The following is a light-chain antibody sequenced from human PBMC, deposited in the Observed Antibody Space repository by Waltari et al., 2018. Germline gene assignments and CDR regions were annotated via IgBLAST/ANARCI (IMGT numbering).Light chain of an antibody. Sequence: IQMTQSPSSLSASVGDIVTITCRASQAISDALAWYQQKPGKAPKLLVSGASTLESGVPSRVSGSGSGTDFTLTISGLQPEDLAVYFCQQRNSFPPTFGQGTKVEIK. V-gene: IGKV1-13*02. CDR1: QAISDA. CDR2: GAS. CDR3: QQRNSFPPT. J-gene: IGKJ1*01.